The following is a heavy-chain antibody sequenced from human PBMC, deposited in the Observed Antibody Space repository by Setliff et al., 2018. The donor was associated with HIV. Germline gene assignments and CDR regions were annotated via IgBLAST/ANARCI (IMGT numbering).Heavy chain of an antibody. J-gene: IGHJ6*03. Sequence: ASVKVSCKASGDTFTTYDINWVRQATGQGPEWIGWMNTNSGNTGYAQKFQVRVTMTRNTSISTAYMELSSLRSDDTAVYYCARDYRTTDILSSGYMDVWGKGTTVTVSS. V-gene: IGHV1-8*02. CDR2: MNTNSGNT. D-gene: IGHD3-9*01. CDR3: ARDYRTTDILSSGYMDV. CDR1: GDTFTTYD.